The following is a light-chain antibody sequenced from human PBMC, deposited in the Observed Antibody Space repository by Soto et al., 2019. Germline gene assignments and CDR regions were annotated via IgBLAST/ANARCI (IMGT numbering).Light chain of an antibody. Sequence: QSVLTQPASVSGSPGQSITISCTGTSSDVGGYNYVSWYQQHPGKAPKLMIYEVSNRPSGVSNRFSGSKSGNTASLTISGLHAEDEADYYCTSYTSSGYVLGTGTKLTVL. J-gene: IGLJ1*01. V-gene: IGLV2-14*01. CDR2: EVS. CDR3: TSYTSSGYV. CDR1: SSDVGGYNY.